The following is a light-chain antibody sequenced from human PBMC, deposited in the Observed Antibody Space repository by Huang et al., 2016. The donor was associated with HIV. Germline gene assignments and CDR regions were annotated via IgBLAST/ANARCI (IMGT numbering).Light chain of an antibody. J-gene: IGKJ4*01. CDR1: PSLGSSS. CDR3: QQYDSSPVT. Sequence: EIVLTQSPGTLSLSLGERATLSCRASPSLGSSSLAWYQQKAGQAPRLLMYGASSRATGIPDRFRGSGSGTDFTLSISRLEPEDFAVYYCQQYDSSPVTFGGGTKVEIK. V-gene: IGKV3-20*01. CDR2: GAS.